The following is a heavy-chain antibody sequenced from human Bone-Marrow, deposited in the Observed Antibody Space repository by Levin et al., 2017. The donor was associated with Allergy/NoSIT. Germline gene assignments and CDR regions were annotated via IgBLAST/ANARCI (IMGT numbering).Heavy chain of an antibody. CDR2: ISGDSVYT. Sequence: GGSLRLSCAASGFTFSSYSMTWVRQAPGKGLEYVAAISGDSVYTPYADSVKGRFTISRDNSKNTLYLQMNSLRAEDTAVYYCARGSTTGQWGFFDDWGQGTRVTVSS. CDR3: ARGSTTGQWGFFDD. V-gene: IGHV3-23*01. CDR1: GFTFSSYS. D-gene: IGHD5/OR15-5a*01. J-gene: IGHJ4*02.